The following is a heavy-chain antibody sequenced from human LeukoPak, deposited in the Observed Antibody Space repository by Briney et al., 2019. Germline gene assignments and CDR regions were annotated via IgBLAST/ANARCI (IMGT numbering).Heavy chain of an antibody. V-gene: IGHV1-18*01. CDR3: ARVSSSWYIVSYYYYMDV. D-gene: IGHD6-13*01. CDR2: ISAYNGNT. J-gene: IGHJ6*03. CDR1: GYTFTSYG. Sequence: GASVKVSCKASGYTFTSYGISWVRQAPGQGLEWMGWISAYNGNTNYAQKPQGRVTMTTDTSTSTAYMELRSLRSDDTAVYYCARVSSSWYIVSYYYYMDVWGKGTTVTVSS.